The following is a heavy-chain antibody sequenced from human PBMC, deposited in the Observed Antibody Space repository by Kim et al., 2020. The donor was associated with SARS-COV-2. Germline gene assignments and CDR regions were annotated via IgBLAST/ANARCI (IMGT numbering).Heavy chain of an antibody. Sequence: GGSLRLSCAASGFTFSDYYMSWIRQAPGKGLEWVSYISSSGSTIYYADSVKGRFTISRDNAKNSLYLQMNSLRAEDTAVYYCARDRGGYCSSTSCYGWMGYYYYGMDVWVQGTTVTVSS. CDR2: ISSSGSTI. CDR1: GFTFSDYY. J-gene: IGHJ6*02. D-gene: IGHD2-2*01. CDR3: ARDRGGYCSSTSCYGWMGYYYYGMDV. V-gene: IGHV3-11*04.